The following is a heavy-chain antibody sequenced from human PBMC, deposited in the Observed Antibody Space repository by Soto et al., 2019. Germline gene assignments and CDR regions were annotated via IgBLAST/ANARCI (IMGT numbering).Heavy chain of an antibody. V-gene: IGHV4-30-4*01. J-gene: IGHJ4*02. CDR3: ARERRYNWNYSDE. CDR1: GGSISSGDYY. D-gene: IGHD1-20*01. Sequence: SETLSLTCTVSGGSISSGDYYWSWIRQPPGKGLEWIGYIYYSGSTYYNPSLKSRVTISVDTSKNQFSLKLSSVTAADTAVYYCARERRYNWNYSDEWGQGTLVTVSS. CDR2: IYYSGST.